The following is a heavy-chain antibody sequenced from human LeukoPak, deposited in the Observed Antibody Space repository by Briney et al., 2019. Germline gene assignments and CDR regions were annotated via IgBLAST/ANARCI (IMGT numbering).Heavy chain of an antibody. CDR3: ARGIAAAGYRRSPEPHGMDV. V-gene: IGHV1-8*01. CDR1: GYTFTSYD. D-gene: IGHD6-13*01. CDR2: MNPNSGST. Sequence: GASVKVSCKASGYTFTSYDINWVRQATGQGLEWMGWMNPNSGSTGYAQKFQGRVTMTRNTSISTAYIELSSLRSEDTAVYYCARGIAAAGYRRSPEPHGMDVWGQGTTVTVSS. J-gene: IGHJ6*02.